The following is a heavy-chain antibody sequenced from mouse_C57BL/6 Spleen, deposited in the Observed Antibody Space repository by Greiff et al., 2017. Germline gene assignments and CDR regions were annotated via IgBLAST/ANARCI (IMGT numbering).Heavy chain of an antibody. V-gene: IGHV14-4*01. CDR1: GFNIKDDY. Sequence: EVQLKESGAELVRPGASVKLSCTASGFNIKDDYMHWVKQRPEQGLEWIGWLDPENGDTEYASKFQGKATIPADTSSNTASLQLSSLTSEDTAVYYCTTYYGSSPWYFDVWGTGTTVTVSS. CDR3: TTYYGSSPWYFDV. D-gene: IGHD1-1*01. J-gene: IGHJ1*03. CDR2: LDPENGDT.